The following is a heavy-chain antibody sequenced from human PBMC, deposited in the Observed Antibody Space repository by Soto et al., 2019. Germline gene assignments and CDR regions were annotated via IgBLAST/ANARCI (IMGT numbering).Heavy chain of an antibody. J-gene: IGHJ4*02. CDR1: GFLISANGVG. V-gene: IGHV2-5*02. CDR3: AHSVRWESCRGGTCYFFDY. Sequence: QITLKESGPTLMKPTETLTLTCAVSGFLISANGVGVGWIRQPPGKALEWLGILYWDGDKRYSPSLKTRLTITMDTSKNHVVLTLTNMDPVDTATYYCAHSVRWESCRGGTCYFFDYWGQGTLVTVSS. CDR2: LYWDGDK. D-gene: IGHD2-15*01.